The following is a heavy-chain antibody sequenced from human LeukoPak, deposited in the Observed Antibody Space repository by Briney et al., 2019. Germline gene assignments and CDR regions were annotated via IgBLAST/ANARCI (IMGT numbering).Heavy chain of an antibody. Sequence: SETLSLTCTVSGYSISSGYYWGWIRQPPGKGLEWIGSVYHSGSTYYNPSLKSRVTVSVDTSKNQFSLKLSSVTAADTAVYYCARLGDSYYIDYWGQGTLVTVSS. CDR3: ARLGDSYYIDY. J-gene: IGHJ4*02. CDR1: GYSISSGYY. V-gene: IGHV4-38-2*02. D-gene: IGHD3-16*01. CDR2: VYHSGST.